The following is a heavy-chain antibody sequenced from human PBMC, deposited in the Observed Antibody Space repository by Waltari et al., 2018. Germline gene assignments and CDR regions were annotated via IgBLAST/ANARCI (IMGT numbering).Heavy chain of an antibody. CDR2: IYYSGST. Sequence: QVQLQESGPGLVKPSETLSLTCTFPGGSISRYYWSWNRQPQGKGLEWIGYIYYSGSTNYNPSLKSRVTISVDTSKNQFSLKLSSVTAADTAVYYCAGGSSWYDYMDVWGKGTTVTVSS. V-gene: IGHV4-59*01. D-gene: IGHD6-13*01. CDR3: AGGSSWYDYMDV. CDR1: GGSISRYY. J-gene: IGHJ6*03.